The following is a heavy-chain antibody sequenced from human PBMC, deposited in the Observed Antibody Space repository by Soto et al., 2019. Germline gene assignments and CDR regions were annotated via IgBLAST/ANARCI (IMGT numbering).Heavy chain of an antibody. V-gene: IGHV3-23*01. CDR1: GFTFNNYA. D-gene: IGHD7-27*01. J-gene: IGHJ4*02. CDR2: ISGSGGST. Sequence: EVQLLESGGGLVQPGGSLRLSCAASGFTFNNYAMTWVRQAPGKGLEWVSTISGSGGSTYYADSVKGRFTISRDNSRNPVYIQANSLRAEATAVHHCAKETASLGIDYWGLGNLVTVTA. CDR3: AKETASLGIDY.